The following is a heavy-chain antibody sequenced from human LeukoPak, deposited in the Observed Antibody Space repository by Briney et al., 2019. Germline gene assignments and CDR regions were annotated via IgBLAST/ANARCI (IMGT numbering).Heavy chain of an antibody. J-gene: IGHJ1*01. CDR3: ATYYYDSSGYCGEYFQH. D-gene: IGHD3-22*01. V-gene: IGHV1-24*01. CDR1: GYTLTELS. Sequence: GASVKVSCKVSGYTLTELSMHWVRQAPGKGLEWMGGFDPEDGETIYAQKFQGRVTMTEDTSTDTAYMELSSLRSEDTAVYYCATYYYDSSGYCGEYFQHWGQGTLVTVSS. CDR2: FDPEDGET.